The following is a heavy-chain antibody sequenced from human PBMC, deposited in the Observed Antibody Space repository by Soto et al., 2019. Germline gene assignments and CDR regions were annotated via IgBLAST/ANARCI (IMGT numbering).Heavy chain of an antibody. Sequence: PRGSLRLSCAASGFTFSSYAMSWVRQAPGKGLEWVSVISGSGGSTYNADSVKGRFTISRDNSKNTLYLQMNSLRAEDTAVYYCAKRAVAGTFDYYYYGMDVWGQGTTVTVSS. D-gene: IGHD6-19*01. V-gene: IGHV3-23*01. CDR2: ISGSGGST. CDR3: AKRAVAGTFDYYYYGMDV. CDR1: GFTFSSYA. J-gene: IGHJ6*02.